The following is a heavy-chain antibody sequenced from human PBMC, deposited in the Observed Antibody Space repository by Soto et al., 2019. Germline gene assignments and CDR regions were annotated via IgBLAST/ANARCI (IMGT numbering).Heavy chain of an antibody. Sequence: QVQLVQSGAEVKKPGSSVKVSCKASGVTFSSYAISWVRQAPGQGLEWMGGIIPIFGTANYAQKFQGRVTITADKSTSTAYMELSSLRSEDTAVYYCARGVAGTRRHWYFDLWGRGTLVTVSS. CDR2: IIPIFGTA. V-gene: IGHV1-69*06. CDR3: ARGVAGTRRHWYFDL. CDR1: GVTFSSYA. D-gene: IGHD6-19*01. J-gene: IGHJ2*01.